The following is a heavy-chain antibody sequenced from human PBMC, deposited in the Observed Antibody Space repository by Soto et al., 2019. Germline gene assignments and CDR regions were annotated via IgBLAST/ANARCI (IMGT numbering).Heavy chain of an antibody. CDR3: ARSGYSYGPNPLLY. V-gene: IGHV4-31*02. J-gene: IGHJ4*02. D-gene: IGHD5-18*01. CDR2: IYYSGST. Sequence: SETRSHERTGTGGVTISGAHIGCCVRQHPGKGLEWIGYIYYSGSTYYNPSLKSRVTISVDTSKNQFSLKLSSVTAADTAVYYCARSGYSYGPNPLLYWGQGTLVIV. CDR1: GGVTISGAHI.